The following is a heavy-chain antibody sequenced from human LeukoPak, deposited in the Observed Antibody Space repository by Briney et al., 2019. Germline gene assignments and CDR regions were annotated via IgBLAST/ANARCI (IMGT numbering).Heavy chain of an antibody. CDR1: GGSISSGDYY. Sequence: SETLSLTCTVSGGSISSGDYYWSWIRQPPGKGLEWIGYVYYSGSTYYNPSLKSRVTISVDTSKNQFSLKLSSVTAADTAVYYCARGGYYDSSGYFDYWGQGTLVTVSS. CDR2: VYYSGST. V-gene: IGHV4-30-4*08. D-gene: IGHD3-22*01. CDR3: ARGGYYDSSGYFDY. J-gene: IGHJ4*02.